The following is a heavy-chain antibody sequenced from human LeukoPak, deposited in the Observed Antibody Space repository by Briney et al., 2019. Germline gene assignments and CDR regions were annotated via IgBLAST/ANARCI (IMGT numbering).Heavy chain of an antibody. J-gene: IGHJ3*02. CDR3: ALRKGLELRKDAFDI. CDR1: GGSISSSSYY. V-gene: IGHV4-39*01. D-gene: IGHD1-7*01. Sequence: PSETLTLTCTVSGGSISSSSYYWGWIRQPPGKGLEWIGNMYYSGSAYYNPSLKSRVTISVDTSKNQFSLKLSSVTAADTAVYYCALRKGLELRKDAFDIWGQGTMVTVSS. CDR2: MYYSGSA.